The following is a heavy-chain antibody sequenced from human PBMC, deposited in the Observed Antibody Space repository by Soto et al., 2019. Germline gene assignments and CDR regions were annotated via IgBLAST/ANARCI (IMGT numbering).Heavy chain of an antibody. CDR1: GGSISSSSYY. J-gene: IGHJ4*02. D-gene: IGHD1-26*01. V-gene: IGHV4-39*01. CDR2: IYYSGST. Sequence: QLQLQESGPGLVKPSETLSLTCTVSGGSISSSSYYWGWIRQPPGKGLEWIGSIYYSGSTYYNPSLKSRVTISVDTSKNQFSLKLSSVTAADTAVYYCARHGQWEPLGVDYWGQGTLVTVSS. CDR3: ARHGQWEPLGVDY.